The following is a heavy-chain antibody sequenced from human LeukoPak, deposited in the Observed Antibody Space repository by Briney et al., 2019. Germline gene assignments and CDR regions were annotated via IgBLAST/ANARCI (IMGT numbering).Heavy chain of an antibody. CDR3: ARTGASVAGCHMGHFDF. D-gene: IGHD6-13*01. Sequence: SVKVSCKASGGTFSSYAISWVRQAPGQGLEWMGGIIPIFGTANYAQEFQGRVTITTDESTSTAYMELSSLRSEDTAVYDCARTGASVAGCHMGHFDFRGQGTLVTVSS. J-gene: IGHJ4*02. CDR2: IIPIFGTA. CDR1: GGTFSSYA. V-gene: IGHV1-69*05.